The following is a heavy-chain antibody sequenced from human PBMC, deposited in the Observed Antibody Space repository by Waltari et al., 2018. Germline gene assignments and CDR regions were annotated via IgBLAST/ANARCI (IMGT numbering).Heavy chain of an antibody. CDR2: ISYDGSNK. D-gene: IGHD3-3*01. V-gene: IGHV3-30*01. CDR1: GFPFRSYA. J-gene: IGHJ4*02. Sequence: QVQLVESGGGVVQPGRSLRLSCAASGFPFRSYAMHWVRQAPGKGLEWVAVISYDGSNKYYADSVKGRFTISRDNSKNTLYLQMNSLRAEDTAVYYCARDFGVVIPFDYWGQGTLVTVSS. CDR3: ARDFGVVIPFDY.